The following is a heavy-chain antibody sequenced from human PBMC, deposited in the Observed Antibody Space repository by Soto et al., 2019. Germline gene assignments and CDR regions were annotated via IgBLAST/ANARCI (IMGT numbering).Heavy chain of an antibody. CDR3: AKEGPLEDPELRYLDYYYYGMDV. V-gene: IGHV3-30*18. Sequence: GGSLRLSCAASGFTFSSYAMSWVRQAPGKGLEWVSAISYDGSNKYYADSVKGRFTISRDNSKNTLYLQMNSLRAEDTAVYYCAKEGPLEDPELRYLDYYYYGMDVWGQGTTVTVSS. CDR2: ISYDGSNK. CDR1: GFTFSSYA. J-gene: IGHJ6*02. D-gene: IGHD1-7*01.